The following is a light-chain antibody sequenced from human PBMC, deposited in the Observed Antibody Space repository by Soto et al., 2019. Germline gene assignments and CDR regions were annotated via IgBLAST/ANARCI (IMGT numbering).Light chain of an antibody. V-gene: IGKV3-20*01. Sequence: EIVLTQSQGTLSLSPGERATLSCRASQSFSSIYLSWYQQKPVQATRLLIYGASIRATGIPDRFSGRGAGTEFTLTISRLDPEDFKEYYCQHYGSSPPDNSFVQGTKVEIK. CDR3: QHYGSSPPDNS. CDR2: GAS. CDR1: QSFSSIY. J-gene: IGKJ2*01.